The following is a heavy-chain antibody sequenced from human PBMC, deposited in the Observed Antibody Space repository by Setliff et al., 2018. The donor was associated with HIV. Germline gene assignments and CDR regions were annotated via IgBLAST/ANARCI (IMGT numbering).Heavy chain of an antibody. V-gene: IGHV4-61*09. CDR3: ARAGAATRKAFDI. Sequence: SETLSLTCTVSGGSISSGSYYWSWIRQPAGKGLEWIGHIYTSGSTNYNPSLKSRVTISVDTSKNPFSLKLSSVTAADTAVYYCARAGAATRKAFDIWGQGTMVTVSS. D-gene: IGHD2-15*01. CDR2: IYTSGST. CDR1: GGSISSGSYY. J-gene: IGHJ3*02.